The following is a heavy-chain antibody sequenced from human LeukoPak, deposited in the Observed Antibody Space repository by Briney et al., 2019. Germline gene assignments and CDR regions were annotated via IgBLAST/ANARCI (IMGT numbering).Heavy chain of an antibody. CDR2: INHSGST. V-gene: IGHV4-34*01. CDR1: GGSFSGYY. CDR3: AREERAVSYYFDY. Sequence: SETLSLTCAVSGGSFSGYYWTWIRQPPGKGLEWIGEINHSGSTNYNPSLKSRVTISVDTSKNQFSLKLSSVTAADTAVYYCAREERAVSYYFDYWGQGTLVTVSS. D-gene: IGHD2-8*01. J-gene: IGHJ4*02.